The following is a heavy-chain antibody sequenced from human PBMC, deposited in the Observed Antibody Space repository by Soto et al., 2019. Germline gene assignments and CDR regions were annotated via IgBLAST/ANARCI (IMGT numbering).Heavy chain of an antibody. J-gene: IGHJ5*02. Sequence: QVQLVESGGGVVQPGRSLRLSCEGSGFTFNKYGRHWVSQAPGKGLEWVAIIWYDGSNDFYADSVKGRFTISKDNSKNKVYLEMDSLRVEDTGIYYCARAGVENWLDPWGQGTLVTVSS. V-gene: IGHV3-33*01. CDR1: GFTFNKYG. CDR3: ARAGVENWLDP. CDR2: IWYDGSND. D-gene: IGHD3-10*01.